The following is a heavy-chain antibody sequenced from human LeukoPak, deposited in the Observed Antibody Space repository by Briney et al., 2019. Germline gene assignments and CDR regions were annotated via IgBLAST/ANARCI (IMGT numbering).Heavy chain of an antibody. J-gene: IGHJ2*01. CDR3: ARDLHGGNSFTSDWYFDL. D-gene: IGHD4-23*01. Sequence: SETLSLTCAVSGGSISISNSNWWSWVRQPPGKGLEWIGEIYHSGSTNYNPSLKSRVTISVDKSKNQFSLKLSSATAADTAVYYCARDLHGGNSFTSDWYFDLWGRGTLVTVSS. CDR1: GGSISISNSNW. V-gene: IGHV4-4*02. CDR2: IYHSGST.